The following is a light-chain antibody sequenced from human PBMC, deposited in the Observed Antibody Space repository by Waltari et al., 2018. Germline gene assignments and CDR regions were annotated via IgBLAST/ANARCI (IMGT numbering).Light chain of an antibody. CDR1: QSVLSNNQNY. CDR3: QQHHSAPLT. J-gene: IGKJ4*01. CDR2: WAS. V-gene: IGKV4-1*01. Sequence: DFVMTQSPDSLAVSLGERATINCRSSQSVLSNNQNYLAWYQQKPGQPPKLLIDWASTRASGVPDRFGGSGSGTDFTLTISSLQAEDVAVYYCQQHHSAPLTFGGGTKVEI.